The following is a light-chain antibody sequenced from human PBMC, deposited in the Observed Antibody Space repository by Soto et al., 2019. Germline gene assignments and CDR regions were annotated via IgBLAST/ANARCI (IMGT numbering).Light chain of an antibody. CDR1: QDIRNF. J-gene: IGKJ3*01. Sequence: DIQMTQSPTSLSASVGDRVTITCRASQDIRNFVAWYQQKPGKAPKLLIYAASTVQSGGPSRFSGSGSGTDFTLTINSLQPEDVATYSCQKYSSVPVFGPGTKVEIK. CDR3: QKYSSVPV. CDR2: AAS. V-gene: IGKV1-27*01.